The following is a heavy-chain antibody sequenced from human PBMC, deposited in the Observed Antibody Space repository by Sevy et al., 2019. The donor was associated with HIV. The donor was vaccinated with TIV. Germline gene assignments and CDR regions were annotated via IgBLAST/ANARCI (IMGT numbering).Heavy chain of an antibody. Sequence: GGSLRLSCAASGFPFSNFAMSWVRQAPGKGLEWVSTLIGGGSRAYYADSVTGRFIISRDNSRNTLYLQMNSLRAEDTAIYYCAKRRVQSGLSGGGTNYGMDVCGRGTTVTVSS. V-gene: IGHV3-23*01. CDR2: LIGGGSRA. D-gene: IGHD2-8*02. J-gene: IGHJ6*02. CDR1: GFPFSNFA. CDR3: AKRRVQSGLSGGGTNYGMDV.